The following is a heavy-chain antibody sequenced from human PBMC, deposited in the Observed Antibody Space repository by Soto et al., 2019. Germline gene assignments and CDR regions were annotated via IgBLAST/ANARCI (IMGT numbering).Heavy chain of an antibody. J-gene: IGHJ4*01. V-gene: IGHV5-51*01. CDR2: IYPDDSDI. CDR3: ARWGEGVTTPHFDY. D-gene: IGHD4-17*01. Sequence: GESLKISCNGSRYKFTNYWIGWVRQMPGKGLEWMGIIYPDDSDIRYSPSFQGQVTISADKSICTVYLQWRSLKASDTDMYYCARWGEGVTTPHFDYWGQGTLVTVSS. CDR1: RYKFTNYW.